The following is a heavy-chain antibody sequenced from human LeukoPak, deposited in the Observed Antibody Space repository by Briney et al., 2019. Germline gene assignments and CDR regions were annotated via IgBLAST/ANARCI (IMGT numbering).Heavy chain of an antibody. Sequence: GGSLRLSCAASGFTLSSYWMHWVRQAPGKGLVWVSRISSDGSSTTYADSVKGRFTISRDNAMNTAYLQMNSLRVEDTAVYYCTRVPVGSNGWFDPGAREPWSPSPQ. V-gene: IGHV3-74*01. CDR1: GFTLSSYW. D-gene: IGHD4-23*01. CDR2: ISSDGSST. CDR3: TRVPVGSNGWFDP. J-gene: IGHJ5*02.